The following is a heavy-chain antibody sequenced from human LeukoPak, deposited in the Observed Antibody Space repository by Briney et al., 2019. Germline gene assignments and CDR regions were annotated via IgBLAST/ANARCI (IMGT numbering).Heavy chain of an antibody. Sequence: GASVKVSCKASGGTFSSYAISWVRQAPGQGLEWMGGIIPIFGTANYAQKFQGRVTITADKSTSTAYMELSSLRSEDTAVYYCARVAQSGYSSGWYVPRYYFDYWGQGTLVTVSS. V-gene: IGHV1-69*06. D-gene: IGHD6-19*01. CDR1: GGTFSSYA. CDR3: ARVAQSGYSSGWYVPRYYFDY. J-gene: IGHJ4*02. CDR2: IIPIFGTA.